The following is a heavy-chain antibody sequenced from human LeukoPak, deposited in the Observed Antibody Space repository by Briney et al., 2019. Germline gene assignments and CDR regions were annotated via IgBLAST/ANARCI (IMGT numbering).Heavy chain of an antibody. V-gene: IGHV1-8*03. J-gene: IGHJ4*02. D-gene: IGHD3-10*01. CDR1: GYTFTSYD. Sequence: ASVKVSCKASGYTFTSYDINWVRQATGPGLEWMGWMNPNSGNTGYAQKFQGRVTITRNTSITTTYMELSSLRAEDTAVYYCARRSAYGSGSYYVDYWGQGTLVTVSS. CDR2: MNPNSGNT. CDR3: ARRSAYGSGSYYVDY.